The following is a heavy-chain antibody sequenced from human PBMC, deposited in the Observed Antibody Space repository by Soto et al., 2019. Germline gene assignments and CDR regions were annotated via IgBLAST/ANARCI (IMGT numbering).Heavy chain of an antibody. CDR2: IIPILGIA. CDR1: GGTFSSYT. CDR3: ARASSSVVVAGTVLDY. Sequence: QVQLVQSGAEVKKPGSSVKVSCKASGGTFSSYTISWVRQAPGQGLEWMGRIIPILGIANDAQKFQGRVTITAEKSTSTVYMELSSLRSEDTAVYYCARASSSVVVAGTVLDYWGQGTLVTVSS. V-gene: IGHV1-69*02. J-gene: IGHJ4*02. D-gene: IGHD2-15*01.